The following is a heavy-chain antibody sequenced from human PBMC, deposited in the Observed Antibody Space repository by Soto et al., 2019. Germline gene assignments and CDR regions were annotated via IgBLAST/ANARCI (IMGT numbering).Heavy chain of an antibody. Sequence: VGSVRLSCAASGFTFSSYGMHWVRQAPGKGLEWVAVIWYDGSNKYYADSVKGRFTISRDNSKNTLYLQMNSLRAEDTAVYYCARDCQQLLWFGEYRPLYGMDVWGQGTTVTVSS. CDR1: GFTFSSYG. D-gene: IGHD3-10*01. CDR3: ARDCQQLLWFGEYRPLYGMDV. V-gene: IGHV3-33*01. CDR2: IWYDGSNK. J-gene: IGHJ6*02.